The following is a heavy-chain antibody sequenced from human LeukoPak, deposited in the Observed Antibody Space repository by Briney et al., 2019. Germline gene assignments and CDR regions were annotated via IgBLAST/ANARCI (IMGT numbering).Heavy chain of an antibody. D-gene: IGHD3-10*01. CDR3: ASDSGTTGEVKFDP. J-gene: IGHJ5*02. Sequence: SETLSLTCAVSGGSINSSWSWIRQPAGKGLEWIGRISGSGTITYNPALQSRLSISIATSKNQFSLKLMSVTAADTAVYSGASDSGTTGEVKFDPWGQGTLVTVSS. CDR1: GGSINSS. CDR2: ISGSGTI. V-gene: IGHV4-4*07.